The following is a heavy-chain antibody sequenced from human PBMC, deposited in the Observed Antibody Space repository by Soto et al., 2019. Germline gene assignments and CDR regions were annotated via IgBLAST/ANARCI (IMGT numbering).Heavy chain of an antibody. D-gene: IGHD1-26*01. CDR1: GFTFSSYA. CDR2: ISYDGSNK. J-gene: IGHJ6*02. Sequence: GSLRLSCAASGFTFSSYAMHWVRQAPGKGLEWVAVISYDGSNKYYADSVKGRFTISRDNSKNTLYLQMNSLRAEDTAVYYCARPVVGATTVYYYYGMDVWGQGTTVTVSS. V-gene: IGHV3-30-3*01. CDR3: ARPVVGATTVYYYYGMDV.